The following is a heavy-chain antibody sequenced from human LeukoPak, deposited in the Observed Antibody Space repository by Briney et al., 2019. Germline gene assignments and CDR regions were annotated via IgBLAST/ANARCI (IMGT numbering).Heavy chain of an antibody. J-gene: IGHJ4*02. Sequence: SETLSLTCAIYGGSFSGYYWSWIRQPPGKGLEWIGKINHSGSTNYNPSLKSRVTISVDTSKNQFSLKLSSVTAADTAVYYCAREGGYHGRYYFDYWGQGTLVTVSS. CDR3: AREGGYHGRYYFDY. V-gene: IGHV4-34*01. D-gene: IGHD5-12*01. CDR2: INHSGST. CDR1: GGSFSGYY.